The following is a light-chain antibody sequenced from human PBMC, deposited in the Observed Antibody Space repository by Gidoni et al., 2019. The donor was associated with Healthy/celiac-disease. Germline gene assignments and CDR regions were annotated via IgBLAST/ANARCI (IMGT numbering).Light chain of an antibody. CDR1: QSVSSY. CDR2: DAS. CDR3: QQRSNWRFT. Sequence: EIVLTQSPATLSLSPGDRATLSGRASQSVSSYLAWYQQKPGQAPRLLIYDASNRATGIPARFSGSGSGTDFTLTISSLEPEDFAVYYCQQRSNWRFTFGPGTKVEIK. J-gene: IGKJ3*01. V-gene: IGKV3-11*01.